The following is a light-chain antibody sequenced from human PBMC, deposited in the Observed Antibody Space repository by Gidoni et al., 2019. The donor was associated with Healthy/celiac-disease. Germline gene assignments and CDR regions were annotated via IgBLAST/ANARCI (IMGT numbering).Light chain of an antibody. V-gene: IGKV1-39*01. J-gene: IGKJ5*01. CDR1: QSMSSY. Sequence: SQSTQSPSSLSASVGDRVTITCRASQSMSSYLNWYQQKPGKAPKLLIYAASSLHSGVPSRFSGSGSGTDFTLTISSLQPEDFATYYCQQRYSTPPITFGQGTRLEIK. CDR2: AAS. CDR3: QQRYSTPPIT.